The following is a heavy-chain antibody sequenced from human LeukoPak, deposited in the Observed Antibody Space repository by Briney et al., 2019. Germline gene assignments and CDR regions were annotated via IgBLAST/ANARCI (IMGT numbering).Heavy chain of an antibody. CDR3: ARQVDPRRYGSDHKYYYGMDV. J-gene: IGHJ6*02. CDR2: ICHSGST. V-gene: IGHV4-30-2*01. D-gene: IGHD3-10*01. Sequence: PSETLSLTCAVSGVSISSGGYSWSWIPQPPGKGLEWIGYICHSGSTYYYPSLIRRITLSVARSQNQFPLKLRSVTAADTAVYCCARQVDPRRYGSDHKYYYGMDVWGQGTTVTVSS. CDR1: GVSISSGGYS.